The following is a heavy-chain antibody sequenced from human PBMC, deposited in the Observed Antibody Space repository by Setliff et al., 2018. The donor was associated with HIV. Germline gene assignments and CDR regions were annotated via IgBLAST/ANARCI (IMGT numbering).Heavy chain of an antibody. D-gene: IGHD3-3*01. V-gene: IGHV4-38-2*02. Sequence: SETLSLTCTVSGYSISSGYYWNWVRQPPGKGLEWIGEINESGRISYNPSLKSRLIISVDTSKKQFSLNLISMTAADTAVYFCARETDVSTSWFGGYYFDFWGQGTVVTVSS. CDR3: ARETDVSTSWFGGYYFDF. J-gene: IGHJ4*02. CDR1: GYSISSGYY. CDR2: INESGRI.